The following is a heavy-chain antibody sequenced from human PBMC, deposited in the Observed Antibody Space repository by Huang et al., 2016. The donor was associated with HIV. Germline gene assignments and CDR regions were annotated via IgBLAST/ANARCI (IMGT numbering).Heavy chain of an antibody. CDR3: VGYCTGGTCFEAFDI. J-gene: IGHJ3*02. D-gene: IGHD2-8*02. CDR2: IDYRGAT. V-gene: IGHV4-39*01. CDR1: GGPISNSSHY. Sequence: QLQLQESGPGLVKPSETLSLTCTVSGGPISNSSHYWGWIRQPPGKGLEWIGSIDYRGATHHNPSLKSRVTMSVDASKSQISLHLISVTAADTALYYCVGYCTGGTCFEAFDIWGQGTRVTVSS.